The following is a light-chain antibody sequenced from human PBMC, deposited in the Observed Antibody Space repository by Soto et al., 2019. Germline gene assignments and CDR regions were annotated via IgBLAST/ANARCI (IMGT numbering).Light chain of an antibody. CDR1: QSVSNNY. V-gene: IGKV3-20*01. CDR2: GAS. J-gene: IGKJ1*01. Sequence: LSQSPGTLSLSKGERATLSCRASQSVSNNYLAWYQQKPGQAPRLLIYGASNRATGIPDRFSGSGSGTDFTLTISRLEPEDFAVYYCQQYGSSGTFGQGTKVDIK. CDR3: QQYGSSGT.